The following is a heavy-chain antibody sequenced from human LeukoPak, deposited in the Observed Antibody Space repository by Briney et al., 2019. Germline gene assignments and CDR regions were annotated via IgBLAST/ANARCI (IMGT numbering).Heavy chain of an antibody. CDR3: ARDQADLLRFLEWSYPHYYGMDV. Sequence: SETLSLTCTVSGGSISSYYWSWIRQPPGKGLEWIGYIYYSVSTNYNPSLKSRVTISVDTSKNQFSLKLSSVTAADTAVYYCARDQADLLRFLEWSYPHYYGMDVWGQGTTVTVSS. J-gene: IGHJ6*02. CDR2: IYYSVST. V-gene: IGHV4-59*01. D-gene: IGHD3-3*01. CDR1: GGSISSYY.